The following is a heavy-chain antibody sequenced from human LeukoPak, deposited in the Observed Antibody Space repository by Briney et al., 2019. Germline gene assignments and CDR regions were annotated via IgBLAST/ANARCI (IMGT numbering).Heavy chain of an antibody. D-gene: IGHD7-27*01. J-gene: IGHJ4*02. Sequence: GGSLRLSCAASGFTVSSNYMSWVRQAPGKGLEWVSVIYSGGSTYYADSLKGRFTISRDNAKNSLYLQMNSLRPEDTAVYYCTRDLGNWGQGTLVTVSS. CDR1: GFTVSSNY. CDR2: IYSGGST. CDR3: TRDLGN. V-gene: IGHV3-53*01.